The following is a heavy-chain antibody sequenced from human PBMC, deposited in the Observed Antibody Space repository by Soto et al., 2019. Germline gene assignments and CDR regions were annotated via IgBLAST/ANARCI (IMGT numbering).Heavy chain of an antibody. J-gene: IGHJ5*02. Sequence: SETLSLTCTVSGGSITTYYWTWIRQPPGKGLEWIGYIYYSGSTYYNPSLKSRVTISIDTSKNQLSLRLTSVTAADTAVYYCARRECSSASCYQSNWFDPWGQGTLVTVSS. CDR2: IYYSGST. CDR3: ARRECSSASCYQSNWFDP. D-gene: IGHD2-2*01. CDR1: GGSITTYY. V-gene: IGHV4-59*12.